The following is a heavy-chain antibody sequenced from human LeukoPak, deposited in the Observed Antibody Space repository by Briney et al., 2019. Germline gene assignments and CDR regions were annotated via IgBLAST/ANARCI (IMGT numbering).Heavy chain of an antibody. CDR2: INPNSGGT. D-gene: IGHD1-26*01. CDR3: ATEKVGASAWSAIDI. V-gene: IGHV1-2*02. Sequence: ASVKVSCKASGYTFTGYYIHWVRQAPGQGLEGVGWINPNSGGTNYAQRFQGRVTMTRDTSISTAYMELSRLRSDDTAVYYCATEKVGASAWSAIDIWGQGTMVTVSS. CDR1: GYTFTGYY. J-gene: IGHJ3*02.